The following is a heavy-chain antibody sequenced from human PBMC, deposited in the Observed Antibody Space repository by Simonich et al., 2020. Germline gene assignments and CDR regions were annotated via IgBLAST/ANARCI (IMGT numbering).Heavy chain of an antibody. CDR3: ARTNTMRELDTMVRGVDYFDY. D-gene: IGHD3-10*01. V-gene: IGHV1-69*06. CDR2: IIPILGKT. CDR1: GGTFSSYA. J-gene: IGHJ4*02. Sequence: QVQLVQSGAEVKKPGSSVKVSCKASGGTFSSYAISWVRQAPGKGREWMVGIIPILGKTNYTQKFQGRVTITSDKSTSTAYMELSSLRSEDTAVYYCARTNTMRELDTMVRGVDYFDYWGQGTLVTVSS.